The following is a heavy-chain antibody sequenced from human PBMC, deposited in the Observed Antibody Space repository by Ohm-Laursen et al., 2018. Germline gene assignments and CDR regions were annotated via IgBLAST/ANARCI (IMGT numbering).Heavy chain of an antibody. V-gene: IGHV3-23*01. CDR3: ARHHYYADLGYPLVYGFDF. Sequence: SLRLSCAAPGFTFSSYAMNWVRQAPGKGLEWVSGISGSGGRTYYADSVKGRFTISRDNSKNMLYLQMNSLRAEDTAVYYCARHHYYADLGYPLVYGFDFWGQGIMVTVSS. J-gene: IGHJ3*01. D-gene: IGHD4-17*01. CDR1: GFTFSSYA. CDR2: ISGSGGRT.